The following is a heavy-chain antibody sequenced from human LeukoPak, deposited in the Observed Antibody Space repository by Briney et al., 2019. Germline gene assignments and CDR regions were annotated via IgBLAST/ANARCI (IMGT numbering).Heavy chain of an antibody. CDR2: IRFDGTDE. Sequence: PGGSLRLSCAASGFSFSNYGMHWVRQAPGKGLEWVAFIRFDGTDEFYADSMKGRFTISRDNAKNSLFLQMNSLRAEDTALYYCARAGMDGRGYYQGFDYWGQGTLVTVSS. D-gene: IGHD3-22*01. V-gene: IGHV3-30*02. CDR3: ARAGMDGRGYYQGFDY. CDR1: GFSFSNYG. J-gene: IGHJ4*02.